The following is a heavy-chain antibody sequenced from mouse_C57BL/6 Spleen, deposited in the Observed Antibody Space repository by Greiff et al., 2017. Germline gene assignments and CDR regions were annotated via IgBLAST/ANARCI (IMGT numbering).Heavy chain of an antibody. Sequence: VQLQQSGPGLVQPSQSLSITCTVSGFSLTSYGVHWVRQSPGKGLEWLGVIWSGGSTDYNAAFISRLSISKDNSKSQVFFKMNSLQADDTAIYYCASHDYDVGPYAMDYWGQGTSVTVSS. D-gene: IGHD2-4*01. CDR3: ASHDYDVGPYAMDY. CDR2: IWSGGST. CDR1: GFSLTSYG. V-gene: IGHV2-2*01. J-gene: IGHJ4*01.